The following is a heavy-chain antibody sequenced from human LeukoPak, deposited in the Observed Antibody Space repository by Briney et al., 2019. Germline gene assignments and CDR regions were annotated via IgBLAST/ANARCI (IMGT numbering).Heavy chain of an antibody. CDR2: IWYDGSNK. CDR3: ARAVTAAGTLDY. V-gene: IGHV3-33*01. D-gene: IGHD6-13*01. J-gene: IGHJ4*02. Sequence: GRSLRLSCAASGFTFNTYGMHWVRQAPGKGLEWVAVIWYDGSNKYYADSVRGRFTISRDNSKNTLYLQMNSLRAEDTAVYYCARAVTAAGTLDYWGQGTLVTVSS. CDR1: GFTFNTYG.